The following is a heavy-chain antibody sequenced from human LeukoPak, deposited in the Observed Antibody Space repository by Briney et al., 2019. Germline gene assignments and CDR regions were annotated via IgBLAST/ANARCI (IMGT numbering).Heavy chain of an antibody. CDR1: GFTVSSNY. V-gene: IGHV3-53*05. J-gene: IGHJ4*02. D-gene: IGHD3-9*01. CDR3: TRPTGDILTGYYWGIDY. Sequence: GGSLRLPCAASGFTVSSNYMSWVRQAPGKGLEWVSVMYSGGSTHYTDSVKGRFTISRDNSKSMLYLQMDSLKPKDTAMYYCTRPTGDILTGYYWGIDYWGQGTLVTVSS. CDR2: MYSGGST.